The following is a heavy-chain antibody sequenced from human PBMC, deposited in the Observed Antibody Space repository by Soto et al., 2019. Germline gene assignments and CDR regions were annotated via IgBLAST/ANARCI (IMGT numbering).Heavy chain of an antibody. D-gene: IGHD2-2*01. CDR2: ISAYNGNT. Sequence: GASVKVSCKASGYSFFTYVSTWVRQAPGQGLEWLGCISAYNGNTKYTENFQGRVTMTTYTSTSTDYMELKSLRSDDTAVYYCARWGPAAPNYYYYGMDVGGQGTTVTVSS. CDR3: ARWGPAAPNYYYYGMDV. V-gene: IGHV1-18*01. J-gene: IGHJ6*02. CDR1: GYSFFTYV.